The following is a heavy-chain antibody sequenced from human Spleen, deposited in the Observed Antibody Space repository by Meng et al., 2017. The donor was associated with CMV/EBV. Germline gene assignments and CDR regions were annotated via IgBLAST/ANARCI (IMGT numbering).Heavy chain of an antibody. CDR2: LWRGGETT. J-gene: IGHJ4*02. V-gene: IGHV3-33*03. D-gene: IGHD3-3*01. CDR1: FNLNDYG. Sequence: FNLNDYGMHWVDQSPGRGLQWVAVLWRGGETTYQEDSVKGRFTISRDNSRNTLFLQMNSLRDEDTAMYYCVKGAYYGFWTGYFTSRDWGQGTLVTVSS. CDR3: VKGAYYGFWTGYFTSRD.